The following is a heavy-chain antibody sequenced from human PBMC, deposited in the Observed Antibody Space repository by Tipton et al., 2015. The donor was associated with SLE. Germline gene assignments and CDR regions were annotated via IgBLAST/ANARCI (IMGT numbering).Heavy chain of an antibody. J-gene: IGHJ4*02. CDR3: ARGTNVWAWCFKC. V-gene: IGHV4-59*01. D-gene: IGHD2-8*01. CDR1: GDSISSNY. Sequence: TLSLTCSVSGDSISSNYWTWIRQPPGKGLEWLAYSSKIGSTSYNPPLKSRVTISRDTAKNQISLSLKSVTAADTAVYYCARGTNVWAWCFKCWGQGTLVTVSS. CDR2: SSKIGST.